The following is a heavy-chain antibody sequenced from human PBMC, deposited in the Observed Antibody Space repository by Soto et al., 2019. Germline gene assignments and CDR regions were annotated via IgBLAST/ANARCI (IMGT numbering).Heavy chain of an antibody. D-gene: IGHD7-27*01. CDR2: IWYDGSNK. Sequence: GGSLRLSCAASGFTFSSYGMHWVRQAPGKGLEWVAVIWYDGSNKYYADSVKGRFTISRDNSKNTLYLQMNSLRAEDTAVYYCARGDWGYDAFDSWGQGTMVTVSS. J-gene: IGHJ3*02. CDR1: GFTFSSYG. V-gene: IGHV3-33*01. CDR3: ARGDWGYDAFDS.